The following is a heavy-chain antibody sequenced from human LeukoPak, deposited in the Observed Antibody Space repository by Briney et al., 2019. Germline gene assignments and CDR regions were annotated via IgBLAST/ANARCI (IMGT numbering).Heavy chain of an antibody. V-gene: IGHV1-69*13. D-gene: IGHD3-22*01. CDR3: ATTRDYYGNSGYTLLQD. Sequence: SVKVSCKASGSTFSTYAINWVRQAPGQGLEWMGGIIPILGTSNYAQRFQGRVTIIADEPSGTAYMTLSSLRSEDTAIYYCATTRDYYGNSGYTLLQDWGQGTLVTVSS. CDR1: GSTFSTYA. J-gene: IGHJ1*01. CDR2: IIPILGTS.